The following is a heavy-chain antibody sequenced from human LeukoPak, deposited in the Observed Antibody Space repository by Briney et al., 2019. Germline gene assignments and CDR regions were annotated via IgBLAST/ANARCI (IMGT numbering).Heavy chain of an antibody. J-gene: IGHJ4*02. Sequence: PGGSLRLSCAASGFTFSSYAMSWVRQAPGKGLEWIGSIYYSGSTYYNPSLKSRVTISVDTSKNQFSLKLSSVTAADTAVYYCARDYSNLSGFDYWGQGTLVTVSS. D-gene: IGHD6-13*01. CDR2: IYYSGST. V-gene: IGHV4-39*01. CDR1: GFTFSSYA. CDR3: ARDYSNLSGFDY.